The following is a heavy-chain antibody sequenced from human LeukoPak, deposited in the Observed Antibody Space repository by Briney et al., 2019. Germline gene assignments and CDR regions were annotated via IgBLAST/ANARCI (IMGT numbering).Heavy chain of an antibody. CDR1: GYTFTSYD. D-gene: IGHD3-3*01. CDR3: ATIWSGYYTSDY. Sequence: ASVKVSCKASGYTFTSYDINWVRQAPGKGLEWMGGFDPEDGETIYAQKFQGRVTMTEDTSTDTAYMELSSLRSEDTAVYYCATIWSGYYTSDYWGQGTLVTVSS. J-gene: IGHJ4*02. CDR2: FDPEDGET. V-gene: IGHV1-24*01.